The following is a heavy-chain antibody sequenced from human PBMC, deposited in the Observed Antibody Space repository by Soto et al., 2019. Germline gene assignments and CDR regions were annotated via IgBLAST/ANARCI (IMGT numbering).Heavy chain of an antibody. CDR3: ARGYYYDSSGLNWFDP. Sequence: QVQLQESGPGLVKPSQTLSLTCTVSGGSISSGDYYWSWIRQPPGKGLEWIGYIYYSGSTYYNPSLKRRVTISVDTSKNPFSLKLSSVTAADTAVYYCARGYYYDSSGLNWFDPWGQGTLVTVSS. CDR1: GGSISSGDYY. J-gene: IGHJ5*02. D-gene: IGHD3-22*01. V-gene: IGHV4-30-4*01. CDR2: IYYSGST.